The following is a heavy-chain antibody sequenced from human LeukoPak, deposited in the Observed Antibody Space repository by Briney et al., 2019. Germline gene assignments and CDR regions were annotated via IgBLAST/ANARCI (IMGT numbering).Heavy chain of an antibody. J-gene: IGHJ4*02. Sequence: ASVKVSCKASGGTFSSYAISWVRQAPGQGLEWMGWISAYNGNTNYAQKVQGRVTMTTDTSTSTAYMELRSLRSDDTAVYYCARGGGKTTVTRLWDYWGQGTLVTVSS. V-gene: IGHV1-18*01. CDR2: ISAYNGNT. D-gene: IGHD4-17*01. CDR1: GGTFSSYA. CDR3: ARGGGKTTVTRLWDY.